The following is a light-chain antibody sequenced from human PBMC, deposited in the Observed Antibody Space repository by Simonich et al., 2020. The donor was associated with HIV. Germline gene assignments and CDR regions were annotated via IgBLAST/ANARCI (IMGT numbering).Light chain of an antibody. CDR1: QSVGSN. V-gene: IGKV3-15*01. J-gene: IGKJ1*01. Sequence: EIVMTQSPATLSVSPGERATLSCRASQSVGSNLVWYQQKPGQAPRPFIYGASTRATGFPARFSGSGSGTEFTLTISSMQSEDFAVYYCQQYNNWPPWTFGQGTKVEVK. CDR3: QQYNNWPPWT. CDR2: GAS.